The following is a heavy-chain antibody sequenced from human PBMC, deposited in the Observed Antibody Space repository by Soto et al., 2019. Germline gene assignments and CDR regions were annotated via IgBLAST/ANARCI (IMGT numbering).Heavy chain of an antibody. CDR1: GFTFSGYS. J-gene: IGHJ6*02. CDR2: ISSSSSYI. Sequence: EVQLVESGGGLVKPGGSLRLSCAASGFTFSGYSMNWVRQAPGKGLEWVSSISSSSSYIYYADSVKGRFTISRDNAKNSLYLQMNTLRAEDTAVYYCARDLFVRHSFTDVWGQGTTVTVSS. D-gene: IGHD2-8*01. CDR3: ARDLFVRHSFTDV. V-gene: IGHV3-21*01.